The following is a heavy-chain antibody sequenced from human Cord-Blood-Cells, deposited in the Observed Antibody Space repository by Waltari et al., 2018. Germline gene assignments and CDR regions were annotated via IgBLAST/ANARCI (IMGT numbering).Heavy chain of an antibody. CDR2: IYYSGST. V-gene: IGHV4-39*01. D-gene: IGHD3-3*01. CDR3: ARRLATIFGVVIGFDY. Sequence: QLQLQESGPGLVKPSETLSLTCTVSGGSISSSSYYWGWIRQPPGKGLEWIGSIYYSGSTYDNPSLKSRVTISVDTSKNQFSLKLSAVTAADTAVYYCARRLATIFGVVIGFDYWGQGTLVTVSS. CDR1: GGSISSSSYY. J-gene: IGHJ4*02.